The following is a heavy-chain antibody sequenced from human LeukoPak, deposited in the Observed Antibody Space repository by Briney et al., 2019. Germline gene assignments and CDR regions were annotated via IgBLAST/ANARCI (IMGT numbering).Heavy chain of an antibody. CDR1: GFTFNSFA. V-gene: IGHV3-30-3*01. CDR3: ARDKSGDTIAATDTYFDY. CDR2: ISSDGSKK. Sequence: PGRSLRLSCAASGFTFNSFAMHWVRQAPGEGLEWVAIISSDGSKKYYADSVKGRFTISRDSSKNTVSLQMNSLRAEDTAVYYCARDKSGDTIAATDTYFDYWGQGTLVTVSS. J-gene: IGHJ4*02. D-gene: IGHD6-25*01.